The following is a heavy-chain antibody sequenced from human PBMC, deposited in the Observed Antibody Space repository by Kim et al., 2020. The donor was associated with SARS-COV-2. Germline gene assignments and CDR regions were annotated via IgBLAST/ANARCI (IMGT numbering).Heavy chain of an antibody. CDR3: AKGFSNGYYQFDY. D-gene: IGHD3-22*01. Sequence: GGSLRLSCAASGFTFSGYAMNWVRQAPGKWLEWVSAISGDNTYYADSVKGRFTISTDNSKSTVYLQMNSLRAEDTAVDYCAKGFSNGYYQFDYWGHGTLVTVSS. CDR1: GFTFSGYA. CDR2: ISGDNT. J-gene: IGHJ4*01. V-gene: IGHV3-23*01.